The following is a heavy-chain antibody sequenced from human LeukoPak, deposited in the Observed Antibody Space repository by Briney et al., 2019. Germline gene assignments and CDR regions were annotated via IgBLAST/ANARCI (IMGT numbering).Heavy chain of an antibody. D-gene: IGHD5-12*01. CDR2: IYYSGST. V-gene: IGHV4-59*01. Sequence: SETLSLTCTVSGGSISSYYWSWIRQPPGKGLEWIGYIYYSGSTNYNPSLKSRVTISVDTPKNQFSLKLSSVTAADTAVYYCARDRSYSGYDLSYGMDVWGQGTTVTVSS. CDR3: ARDRSYSGYDLSYGMDV. J-gene: IGHJ6*02. CDR1: GGSISSYY.